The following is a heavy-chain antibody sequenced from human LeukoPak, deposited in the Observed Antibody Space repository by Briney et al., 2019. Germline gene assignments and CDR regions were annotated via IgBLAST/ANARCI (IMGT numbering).Heavy chain of an antibody. D-gene: IGHD3-22*01. CDR1: GSTFSSFA. Sequence: GGSLRLSCAASGSTFSSFAMHWVRQAPGKGLDWVASISYDGSSKNYADSVKGRFTVSRDNSKNILYLEMNSLRAEDTAVYYCARDYYESSGLNAFDIWGQGTMVTVSS. V-gene: IGHV3-30-3*01. J-gene: IGHJ3*02. CDR2: ISYDGSSK. CDR3: ARDYYESSGLNAFDI.